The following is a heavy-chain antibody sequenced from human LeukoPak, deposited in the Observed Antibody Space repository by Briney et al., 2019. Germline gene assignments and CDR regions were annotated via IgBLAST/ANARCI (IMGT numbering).Heavy chain of an antibody. V-gene: IGHV3-74*01. Sequence: GGSLRLSCAASGFIVSGYWMHWVRQAPGKGLVWLSRIKNDGSITSYADFVKGRFTISRDNAKNTLYLQMNSPRVEDTAAYYCTKSDWFDPWGQGTLVTVSS. CDR1: GFIVSGYW. D-gene: IGHD3-3*01. J-gene: IGHJ5*02. CDR2: IKNDGSIT. CDR3: TKSDWFDP.